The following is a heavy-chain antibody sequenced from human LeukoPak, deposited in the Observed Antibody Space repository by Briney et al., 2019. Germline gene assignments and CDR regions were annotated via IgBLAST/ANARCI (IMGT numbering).Heavy chain of an antibody. Sequence: PSETLSLTCTVSGGSISSHYWSWIRQPAGKGLEWIGHVYTFGITNYNPSLKSRVAMSLDTSKNQFSLNLSSVTAADTAVYYCARDSSAWYFDYWGQGTLVTVSS. CDR1: GGSISSHY. V-gene: IGHV4-4*07. D-gene: IGHD6-19*01. J-gene: IGHJ4*02. CDR3: ARDSSAWYFDY. CDR2: VYTFGIT.